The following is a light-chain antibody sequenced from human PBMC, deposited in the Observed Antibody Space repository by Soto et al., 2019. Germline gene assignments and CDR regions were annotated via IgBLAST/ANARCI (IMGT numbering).Light chain of an antibody. CDR1: QTISDN. CDR3: QRYDNWPLI. CDR2: HTS. J-gene: IGKJ4*01. V-gene: IGKV3-15*01. Sequence: EIVMTQSPAILSVSPGESVTLSCRASQTISDNLAWYQQKPGLPPRLLIYHTSTRASGVPARFSGSGSGTGFSLTISSLQSEDFAVYYCQRYDNWPLIFGGGTKVDIK.